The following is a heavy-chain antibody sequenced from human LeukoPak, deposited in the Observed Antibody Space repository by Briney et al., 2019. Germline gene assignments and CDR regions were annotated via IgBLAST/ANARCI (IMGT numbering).Heavy chain of an antibody. CDR1: GFTISPNW. J-gene: IGHJ4*02. CDR2: ITSGGSST. CDR3: VRDSFPSYFDS. Sequence: GGSLRLSCVASGFTISPNWMHWVRQAPGKGLMWVSRITSGGSSTSYADFVRGRFTISRDNAKNTVYLQMNDLGDEDTAVYYCVRDSFPSYFDSWGQGVLVTVSS. V-gene: IGHV3-74*01.